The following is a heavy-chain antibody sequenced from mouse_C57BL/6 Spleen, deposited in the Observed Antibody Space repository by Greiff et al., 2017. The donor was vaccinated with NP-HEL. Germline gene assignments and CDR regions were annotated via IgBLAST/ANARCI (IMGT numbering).Heavy chain of an antibody. J-gene: IGHJ2*01. CDR2: ISYSGST. D-gene: IGHD3-1*01. CDR3: ARRGYEDYFDY. Sequence: EVKLQESGPGMVKPSQSLSLTCTVTGYSITSGYDWHWIRHFPGNKLEWMGYISYSGSTNYNPSLKSRISITHDTSKNHFFLKLNSVTTEDTATYYCARRGYEDYFDYWGQGTTLTVSS. V-gene: IGHV3-1*01. CDR1: GYSITSGYD.